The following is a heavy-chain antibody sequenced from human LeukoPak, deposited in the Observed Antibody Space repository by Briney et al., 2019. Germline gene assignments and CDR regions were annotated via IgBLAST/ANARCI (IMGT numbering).Heavy chain of an antibody. CDR3: ARDSTDYGSGGSSKFDL. D-gene: IGHD3-10*01. V-gene: IGHV1-18*01. J-gene: IGHJ4*02. CDR1: GYMFINYG. Sequence: GASVKVSCKASGYMFINYGISWVRQAPGQGLEWMGWISTYDGNTNYAQKVQGRVTMTTDTSTSTVYMELRSLISDDTAVYYCARDSTDYGSGGSSKFDLWGQGTPVTVSP. CDR2: ISTYDGNT.